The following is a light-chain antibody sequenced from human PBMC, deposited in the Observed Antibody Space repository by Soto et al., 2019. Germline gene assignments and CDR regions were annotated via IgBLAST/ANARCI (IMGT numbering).Light chain of an antibody. V-gene: IGKV3-11*01. CDR2: DTS. CDR3: HQRSNWPPIT. Sequence: EIVLTQSPATLSLSPGERATLSCRASQNVNYFLAWYQQKPGQAPRLLIYDTSNRATGIPARFSGTGSGTDFTLTIRSLEPEDFAVYYCHQRSNWPPITFGQGTRLEIK. CDR1: QNVNYF. J-gene: IGKJ5*01.